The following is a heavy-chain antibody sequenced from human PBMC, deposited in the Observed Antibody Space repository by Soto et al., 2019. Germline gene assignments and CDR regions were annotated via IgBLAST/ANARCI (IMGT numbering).Heavy chain of an antibody. J-gene: IGHJ4*02. CDR3: ARQRTSVVTQAYFDS. CDR2: IYYSGST. Sequence: PSETLSLTCTVTRDSINNRSYYWGWIGQPPGKGLEWIGSIYYSGSTYNNPSLKSRVSMSVDTSKNQFSLKLRSVTAADTALYYCARQRTSVVTQAYFDSWGQGSLVTVSS. V-gene: IGHV4-39*01. D-gene: IGHD2-21*02. CDR1: RDSINNRSYY.